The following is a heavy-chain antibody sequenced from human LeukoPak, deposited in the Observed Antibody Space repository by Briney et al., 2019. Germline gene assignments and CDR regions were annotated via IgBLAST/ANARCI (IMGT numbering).Heavy chain of an antibody. CDR3: ARPGTYCSGGSCYPPKGYYFDY. CDR1: GYSFTSYW. V-gene: IGHV5-51*01. CDR2: IYPGDSDT. J-gene: IGHJ4*02. D-gene: IGHD2-15*01. Sequence: GESLKISCKGSGYSFTSYWIGWVRQMPGKGLEWMGIIYPGDSDTRYSPSFQGQVTISADKSISTAYLQWSSLKASDTAMYYCARPGTYCSGGSCYPPKGYYFDYWGQGTLVTVSS.